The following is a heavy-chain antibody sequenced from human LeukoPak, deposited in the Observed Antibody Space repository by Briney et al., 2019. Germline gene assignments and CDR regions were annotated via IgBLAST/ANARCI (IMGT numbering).Heavy chain of an antibody. V-gene: IGHV1-8*01. CDR2: MNPNSGNT. CDR3: AREVVYAKGFYYYYMDV. D-gene: IGHD2-8*02. Sequence: ASVKVSCKASGYTFTSYDINWVRQATGQGLEWMGWMNPNSGNTGYAQKFQGRVTMTRNTSISTAYMELSSLRSEDTAVYYCAREVVYAKGFYYYYMDVWGKGTTVTVSS. CDR1: GYTFTSYD. J-gene: IGHJ6*03.